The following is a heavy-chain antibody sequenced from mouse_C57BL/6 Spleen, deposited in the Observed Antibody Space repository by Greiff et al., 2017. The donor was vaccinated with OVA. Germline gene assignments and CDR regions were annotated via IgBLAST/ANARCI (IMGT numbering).Heavy chain of an antibody. D-gene: IGHD1-1*01. Sequence: VQLQQPGAELVRPGSSVKLSCKASGYTFTSYWMHWVKQRPIQGLEWIGNIDPSDSETHYNQKFKGKATLTVDKSSSTAYMELRSLTSEDSAVYYCAKTTVGYWGQGTTLTVSS. J-gene: IGHJ2*01. CDR3: AKTTVGY. CDR2: IDPSDSET. V-gene: IGHV1-52*01. CDR1: GYTFTSYW.